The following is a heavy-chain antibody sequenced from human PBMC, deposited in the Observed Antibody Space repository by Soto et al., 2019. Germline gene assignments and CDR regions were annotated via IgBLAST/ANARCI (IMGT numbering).Heavy chain of an antibody. CDR1: GGSISSGDYY. CDR2: IYYSGST. D-gene: IGHD5-18*01. Sequence: PSETLSLTCTVSGGSISSGDYYWSWIRQPPGKGLEWIGYIYYSGSTYYNPSLKSRVTISVDTSKNQFSLKLISVTAADTAVYYCARVGPMGYVDSAIAYGEQYYYGMDVWGQGTTVTVSS. CDR3: ARVGPMGYVDSAIAYGEQYYYGMDV. V-gene: IGHV4-30-4*01. J-gene: IGHJ6*01.